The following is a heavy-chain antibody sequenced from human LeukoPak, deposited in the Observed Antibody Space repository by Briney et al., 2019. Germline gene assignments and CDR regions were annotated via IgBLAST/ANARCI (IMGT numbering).Heavy chain of an antibody. Sequence: GGSLRLSCAASGFTFSSYEMNWVRQAPGKGLEWVSYISSSGSTIYYADSVKGRFTISRDNAKNSLYLQMNSLRAEDTAVYYCARDRGYYYDSRRGIDVWGQGTTVTVSS. V-gene: IGHV3-48*03. CDR1: GFTFSSYE. CDR3: ARDRGYYYDSRRGIDV. CDR2: ISSSGSTI. J-gene: IGHJ6*02. D-gene: IGHD3-22*01.